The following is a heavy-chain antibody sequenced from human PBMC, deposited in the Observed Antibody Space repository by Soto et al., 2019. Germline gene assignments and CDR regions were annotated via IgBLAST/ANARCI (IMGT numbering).Heavy chain of an antibody. CDR3: ARDLYYSSGRYFDHDAFDI. CDR1: GYNFTSYG. V-gene: IGHV1-18*01. Sequence: ASVKVSCKASGYNFTSYGISWVRQAPGQGLEWMGWISPHNDRTKYARRFQDRVTMTTETPTSTVYMELGSLRSDDTAVYYCARDLYYSSGRYFDHDAFDIWGQGSVVTVSS. D-gene: IGHD6-19*01. J-gene: IGHJ3*02. CDR2: ISPHNDRT.